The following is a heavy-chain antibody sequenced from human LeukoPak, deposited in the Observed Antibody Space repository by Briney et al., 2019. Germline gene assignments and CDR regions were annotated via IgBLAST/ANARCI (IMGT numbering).Heavy chain of an antibody. Sequence: GGSLRLSCAASGFTFSSYAVSWVRQAPGKGLEWVSAISGSGGSTYYADSVKGRFTISRDNSKDTLYLQMNSLRDEDTAVYYCAKRPSDYGDYVTYFDYWGQGTLVTVSS. V-gene: IGHV3-23*01. CDR1: GFTFSSYA. CDR3: AKRPSDYGDYVTYFDY. D-gene: IGHD4-17*01. CDR2: ISGSGGST. J-gene: IGHJ4*02.